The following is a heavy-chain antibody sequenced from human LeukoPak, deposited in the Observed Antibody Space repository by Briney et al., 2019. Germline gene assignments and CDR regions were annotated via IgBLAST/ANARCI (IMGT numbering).Heavy chain of an antibody. J-gene: IGHJ3*02. Sequence: SETLSLTCTVSGGSISSSTYYWGWIRQPPGKGLEWIGSIYYSGSAYYNPSLKSRVTISVDTSKNQFSLKLSSVTAADTAVYYCARYLRGAVAGTDAFDIWGQGTMVTVSS. CDR2: IYYSGSA. CDR1: GGSISSSTYY. CDR3: ARYLRGAVAGTDAFDI. V-gene: IGHV4-39*01. D-gene: IGHD6-19*01.